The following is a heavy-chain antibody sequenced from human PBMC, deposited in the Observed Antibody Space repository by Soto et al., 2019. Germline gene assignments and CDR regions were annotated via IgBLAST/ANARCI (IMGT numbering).Heavy chain of an antibody. D-gene: IGHD6-19*01. CDR1: GDSVSSNSAA. CDR2: TYYRSKWYN. V-gene: IGHV6-1*01. CDR3: ARQPTIAVAGYVDY. Sequence: SQTLSLTCAISGDSVSSNSAAWNWIRQSPSRGLEWLGGTYYRSKWYNDYAVSVKSRITINPDTSKNQFSLQLNSVTPEDTAVYYCARQPTIAVAGYVDYWGQGTLVTVSS. J-gene: IGHJ4*02.